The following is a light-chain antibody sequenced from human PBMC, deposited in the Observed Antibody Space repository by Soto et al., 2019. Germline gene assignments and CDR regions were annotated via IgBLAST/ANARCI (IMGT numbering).Light chain of an antibody. Sequence: QSVLTQPPSASGTSGRRVSISCSGSSSNIGSNTVNWHQQLPGTAPKLLIYSNNQRPSGVPDRFSGSKSGTSASLAISGLQSEDEADYYCAAWDDSLNGWVFGGGTKLTVL. V-gene: IGLV1-44*01. CDR2: SNN. J-gene: IGLJ3*02. CDR1: SSNIGSNT. CDR3: AAWDDSLNGWV.